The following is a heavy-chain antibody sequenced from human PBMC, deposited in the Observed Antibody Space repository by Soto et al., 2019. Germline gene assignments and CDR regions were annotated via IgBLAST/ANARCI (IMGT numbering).Heavy chain of an antibody. J-gene: IGHJ4*02. CDR2: ISGSDGST. D-gene: IGHD6-13*01. CDR1: GFTFSSYA. V-gene: IGHV3-23*01. Sequence: EVQLLESGGGLVQPGGSLRLSCAASGFTFSSYAMNWVRQAPGKGLEWVSVISGSDGSTYYADSVKGRFTISRDNSKNTLNLQMNSVRAEDTAVHYCARRSSSWYFDYWGQGTLVTVSS. CDR3: ARRSSSWYFDY.